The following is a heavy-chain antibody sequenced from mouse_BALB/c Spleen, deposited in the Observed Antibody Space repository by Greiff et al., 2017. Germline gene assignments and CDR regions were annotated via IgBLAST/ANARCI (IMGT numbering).Heavy chain of an antibody. Sequence: QVTLKESGPGILQPSQTLSLTCSFSGFSLSTSGMGVSWIRQPSGKGLEWLAHIYWDDDKRYNPSLKSRLTISKDTSRNQVFLKITSVDTADTATYYCARRDYGSTSDVWGAGTTVTVSS. D-gene: IGHD1-1*01. CDR2: IYWDDDK. J-gene: IGHJ1*01. V-gene: IGHV8-12*01. CDR3: ARRDYGSTSDV. CDR1: GFSLSTSGMG.